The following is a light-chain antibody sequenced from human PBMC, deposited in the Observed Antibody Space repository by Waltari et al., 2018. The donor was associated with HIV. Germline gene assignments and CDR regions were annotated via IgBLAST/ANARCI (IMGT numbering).Light chain of an antibody. CDR1: SSNIGSNH. V-gene: IGLV1-44*01. CDR2: TTN. CDR3: VAWDDSLNGYV. Sequence: QSVLTQPHSASGTPGQRVTISCSGSSSNIGSNHVNLYLQLPGTAPKLLIYTTNQRASGVPDRFSGAKSGTSASLAMSGLQSEDEADYYCVAWDDSLNGYVFGTGTKVTVL. J-gene: IGLJ1*01.